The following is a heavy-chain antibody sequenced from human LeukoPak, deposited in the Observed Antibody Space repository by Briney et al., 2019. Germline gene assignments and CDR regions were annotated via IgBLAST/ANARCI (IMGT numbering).Heavy chain of an antibody. CDR2: ISSSSYI. Sequence: GGSLRLPCAASGFTVSSNYMSWVRQAPGKGLEWVSSISSSSYIYYADSVKGRFTISRDNAKNSLYLQMNSLRAEDTAVYYCARNLLHPLGWYFDLWGRGTLVTVSS. V-gene: IGHV3-69-1*01. J-gene: IGHJ2*01. CDR1: GFTVSSNY. CDR3: ARNLLHPLGWYFDL. D-gene: IGHD3-22*01.